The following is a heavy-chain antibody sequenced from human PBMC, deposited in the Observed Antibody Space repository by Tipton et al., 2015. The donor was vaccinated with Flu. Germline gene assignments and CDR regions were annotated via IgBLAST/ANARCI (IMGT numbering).Heavy chain of an antibody. D-gene: IGHD7-27*01. CDR3: VRDDAYQDTGPHFGY. CDR2: ISGDGTMT. Sequence: SLRLSCVTSGFTFRTYWMHWVRQVPGKGLMWVSRISGDGTMTNYADSVKGRFTVSRDNAENTVFLQMNSLRAEDTAVYYCVRDDAYQDTGPHFGYWGQGTLVTVSS. CDR1: GFTFRTYW. J-gene: IGHJ4*02. V-gene: IGHV3-74*01.